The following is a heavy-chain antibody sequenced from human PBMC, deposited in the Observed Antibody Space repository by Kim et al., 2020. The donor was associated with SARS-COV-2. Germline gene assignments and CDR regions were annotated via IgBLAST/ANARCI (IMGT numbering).Heavy chain of an antibody. Sequence: SETLSLTCAVYGGSFSGYYWSWIRQPPGKGLEWIGEINHSGSTNYNPSLKSRVTISVDTSKNQFSLKLSSVTAADTAVYYCARGFITRAHMVRGVIIPSFDYWGQGTLVTVSS. J-gene: IGHJ4*02. D-gene: IGHD3-10*01. CDR1: GGSFSGYY. V-gene: IGHV4-34*01. CDR3: ARGFITRAHMVRGVIIPSFDY. CDR2: INHSGST.